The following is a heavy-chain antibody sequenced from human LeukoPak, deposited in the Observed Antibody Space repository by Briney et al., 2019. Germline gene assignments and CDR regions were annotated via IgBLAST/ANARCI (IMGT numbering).Heavy chain of an antibody. CDR1: GFTFSSYW. V-gene: IGHV3-74*01. CDR2: INSDGSST. J-gene: IGHJ6*04. D-gene: IGHD6-13*01. Sequence: PGGSLRLSCAASGFTFSSYWMHWVRQAPGKGLVWVSRINSDGSSTSYADSVKGRFTISRDNAKNTLHLQMNSLRAEDTAVYYCARDPGSSSWPDYRGVWGKGTTVTVSS. CDR3: ARDPGSSSWPDYRGV.